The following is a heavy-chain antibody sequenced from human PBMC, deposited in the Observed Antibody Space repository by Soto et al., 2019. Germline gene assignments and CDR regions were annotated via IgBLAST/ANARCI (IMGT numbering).Heavy chain of an antibody. Sequence: QVPLVQSGAEVKKPGASVKVSCKASGYTFTSYGISWVRQAPGQGLEWMGWISAYNGNTNYAQKLQGRVTMTTDTSTSTAYMELRSLRSDDTAVYYCARPRRYCSSTSCYDNWFDPWGQGTLVTVSS. CDR1: GYTFTSYG. V-gene: IGHV1-18*04. CDR3: ARPRRYCSSTSCYDNWFDP. CDR2: ISAYNGNT. D-gene: IGHD2-2*01. J-gene: IGHJ5*02.